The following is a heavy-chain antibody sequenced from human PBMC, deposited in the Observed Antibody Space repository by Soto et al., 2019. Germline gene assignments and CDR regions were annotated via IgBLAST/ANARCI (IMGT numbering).Heavy chain of an antibody. Sequence: SVKVSCKASGGTFSSYAISWVRQAPGQGLEWMGGIIPIFGTANYAQKFQGRVTITADESTSTAYMELSSLRSEDTAVYYCAGVARPQEYSSGWSRAGNWYFDLWGRGTLVTVSS. CDR2: IIPIFGTA. CDR3: AGVARPQEYSSGWSRAGNWYFDL. D-gene: IGHD6-19*01. V-gene: IGHV1-69*13. J-gene: IGHJ2*01. CDR1: GGTFSSYA.